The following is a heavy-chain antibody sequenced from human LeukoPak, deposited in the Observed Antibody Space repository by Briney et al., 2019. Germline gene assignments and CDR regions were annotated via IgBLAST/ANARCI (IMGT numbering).Heavy chain of an antibody. Sequence: SETLSLTCAVSGGSISSSSYYWGWIRQPPGKGLEWIGSIYYSGSTYYNPSLKSRVTISVDTSKNQFSLKLSSVTAADTAVYYCAISGYSGYDYAFDIWGQGTMVTVSS. J-gene: IGHJ3*02. CDR1: GGSISSSSYY. D-gene: IGHD5-12*01. CDR3: AISGYSGYDYAFDI. V-gene: IGHV4-39*07. CDR2: IYYSGST.